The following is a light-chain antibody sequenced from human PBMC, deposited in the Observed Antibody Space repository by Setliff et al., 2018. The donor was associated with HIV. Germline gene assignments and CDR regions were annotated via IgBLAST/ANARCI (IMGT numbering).Light chain of an antibody. CDR3: ASYGRNSLEV. V-gene: IGLV2-14*03. CDR2: EVT. J-gene: IGLJ1*01. CDR1: SSDIGGFTF. Sequence: QSALAQPASVSGSPGQSVTISCTGTSSDIGGFTFVSWYQQYPGTAPKLLIYEVTERPSGVSARFSGFKSGNTASLTISGLQAEDEADYYCASYGRNSLEVCGRGTKVTV.